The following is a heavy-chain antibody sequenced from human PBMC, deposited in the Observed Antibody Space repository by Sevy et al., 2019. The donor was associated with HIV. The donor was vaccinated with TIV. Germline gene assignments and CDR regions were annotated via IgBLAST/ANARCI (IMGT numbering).Heavy chain of an antibody. CDR3: ARGSVKRSHYYYYYGMDV. D-gene: IGHD6-6*01. Sequence: GGSLRLSCAASGFTFSSYSMNWVRQAPGKGLEWVSYISSSSSTIYYADSVKCQFTITRDNAKNSLYLQMNSLRAEDTAVYYCARGSVKRSHYYYYYGMDVWGQGTTVTVSS. V-gene: IGHV3-48*01. CDR1: GFTFSSYS. CDR2: ISSSSSTI. J-gene: IGHJ6*02.